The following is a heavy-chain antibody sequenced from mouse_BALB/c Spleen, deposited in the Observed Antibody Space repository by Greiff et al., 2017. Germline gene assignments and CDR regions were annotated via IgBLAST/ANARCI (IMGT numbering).Heavy chain of an antibody. J-gene: IGHJ4*01. CDR2: ISYSGST. D-gene: IGHD2-14*01. CDR3: ARGNYRYDVYAMDY. V-gene: IGHV3-2*02. Sequence: EVQGVESGPGLVKPSQSLSLTCTVTGYSITSDYAWNWIRQFPGNKLEWMGYISYSGSTSYNPSLKSRISITRDTSKNQFFLQLNSVTTEDTATYYCARGNYRYDVYAMDYWGQGTSVTVSS. CDR1: GYSITSDYA.